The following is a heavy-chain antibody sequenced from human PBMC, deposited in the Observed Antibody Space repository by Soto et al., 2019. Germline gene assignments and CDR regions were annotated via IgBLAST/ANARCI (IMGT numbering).Heavy chain of an antibody. J-gene: IGHJ4*02. Sequence: QVQLVQSGAEVKKPGSSVKVSCKASGGTFSGYAISWVRQAPGQGLEWMGGIIPIFGTANYAQKFQGRVTITADESTSTAYMELSSLRSEDTAVYYCARVGEAYCGGDCYSALDYWGQGTLVTVSS. CDR3: ARVGEAYCGGDCYSALDY. CDR2: IIPIFGTA. D-gene: IGHD2-21*02. CDR1: GGTFSGYA. V-gene: IGHV1-69*01.